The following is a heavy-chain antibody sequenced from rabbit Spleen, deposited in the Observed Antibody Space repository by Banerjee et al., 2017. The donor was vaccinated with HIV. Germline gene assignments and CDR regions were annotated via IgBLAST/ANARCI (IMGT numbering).Heavy chain of an antibody. J-gene: IGHJ4*01. D-gene: IGHD4-2*01. V-gene: IGHV1S45*01. CDR1: GVSFSSASY. CDR2: IDIGSSGFT. CDR3: VRDQAGDAGYGPYYFNL. Sequence: QEQLEESGGGLVKPGASLTLTCTASGVSFSSASYMCWVRQAPGKGLEWIACIDIGSSGFTYFATWAKGRFTCSKASSTTVTLQMTRLTVADTATYFCVRDQAGDAGYGPYYFNLWGQGTLVTVS.